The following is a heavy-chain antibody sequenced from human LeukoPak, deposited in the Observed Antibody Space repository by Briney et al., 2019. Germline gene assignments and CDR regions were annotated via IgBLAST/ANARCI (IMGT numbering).Heavy chain of an antibody. CDR2: IVVGSGNT. D-gene: IGHD4-17*01. Sequence: GTSVKVSCKASGFTFTSSAVQWVRQARGQRLEWIGWIVVGSGNTNYAQKFQERVTITRNMSTSTAYMELSSLRSEDTAVYYCAADLRYGGYDYFDYWGQGTLVTVSS. CDR1: GFTFTSSA. CDR3: AADLRYGGYDYFDY. J-gene: IGHJ4*02. V-gene: IGHV1-58*01.